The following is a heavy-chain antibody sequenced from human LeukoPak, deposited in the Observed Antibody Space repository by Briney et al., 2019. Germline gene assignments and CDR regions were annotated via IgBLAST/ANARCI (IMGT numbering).Heavy chain of an antibody. Sequence: ASVKVSCKASGYTFTSYYMHWVRQAPGEGPERMGIINPSGGSTSYAQKFQGRVTMTRDMSTSTVYMELSSLRSEDTAVYYCARVAAEVVGVPGAIGFGWLRRDYYYMDVWGKGTTVTVSS. CDR1: GYTFTSYY. V-gene: IGHV1-46*01. CDR3: ARVAAEVVGVPGAIGFGWLRRDYYYMDV. CDR2: INPSGGST. D-gene: IGHD2-2*02. J-gene: IGHJ6*03.